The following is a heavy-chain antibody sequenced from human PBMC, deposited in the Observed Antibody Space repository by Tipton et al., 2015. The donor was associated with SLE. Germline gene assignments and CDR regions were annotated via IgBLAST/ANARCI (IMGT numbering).Heavy chain of an antibody. Sequence: GSLRLSCAASGFTFSTYWMHWVRQGPGKGLLWVARINGDGSTILYADSVKGRFTIFRDNAKNTLYLQMNSLRVEDTAVYYCARRLAVADTLDYWGQGTLVTVSS. J-gene: IGHJ4*02. D-gene: IGHD6-13*01. CDR3: ARRLAVADTLDY. V-gene: IGHV3-74*03. CDR2: INGDGSTI. CDR1: GFTFSTYW.